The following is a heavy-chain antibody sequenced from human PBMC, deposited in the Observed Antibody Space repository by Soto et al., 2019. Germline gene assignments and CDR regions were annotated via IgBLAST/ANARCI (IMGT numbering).Heavy chain of an antibody. V-gene: IGHV3-43*01. CDR2: ISWDGGST. J-gene: IGHJ6*02. Sequence: EVQLVESGGVVVQPGGSLRLSCAASGFTFDDYTMHWVRQAPGKGLEWVSLISWDGGSTYYADSVKGRFTISRDNSKNSLYLQMNSLRTEDTALYYCAKDGSVGADYYYYYGMDVWGQGTTVTVSS. D-gene: IGHD1-26*01. CDR3: AKDGSVGADYYYYYGMDV. CDR1: GFTFDDYT.